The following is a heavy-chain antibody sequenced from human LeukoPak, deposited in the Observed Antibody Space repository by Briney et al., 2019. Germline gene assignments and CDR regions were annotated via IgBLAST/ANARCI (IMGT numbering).Heavy chain of an antibody. CDR1: GYTFTSYG. CDR3: ARGGVSNGDY. V-gene: IGHV1-8*03. CDR2: MNPNSGNT. J-gene: IGHJ4*02. D-gene: IGHD4-11*01. Sequence: GASVKVSCKASGYTFTSYGISWVRQAPGQGLEWMGWMNPNSGNTGYAQKFQGRVTITRNTSISTAYMELSSLRSEDTAVYYCARGGVSNGDYWGQGTLVTVSS.